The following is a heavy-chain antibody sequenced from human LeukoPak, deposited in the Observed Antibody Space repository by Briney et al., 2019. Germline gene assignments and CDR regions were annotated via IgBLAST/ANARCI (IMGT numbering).Heavy chain of an antibody. CDR2: IYYSGST. J-gene: IGHJ6*04. CDR1: GGSISSYY. Sequence: PSETLSLTCTVSGGSISSYYWSWIRQPPGKGLEWIGYIYYSGSTNYNPSLKSRVTISADTSKNQFSLKLSSVTAADTAVYYCARATPSYCSSTSCYYYYYGMDVWGKGTTVTVSS. CDR3: ARATPSYCSSTSCYYYYYGMDV. V-gene: IGHV4-59*01. D-gene: IGHD2-2*01.